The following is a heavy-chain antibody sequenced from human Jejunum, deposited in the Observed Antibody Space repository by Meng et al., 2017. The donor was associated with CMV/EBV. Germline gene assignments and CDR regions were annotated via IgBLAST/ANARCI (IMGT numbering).Heavy chain of an antibody. CDR2: IKSKRDGETT. J-gene: IGHJ4*02. V-gene: IGHV3-15*01. Sequence: VGSVGGLLKPGGSLRLSCSTSGFIFSSAWMNWVRQVPGKGLEWVGRIKSKRDGETTDYAAPVKGRITISRDDSKNTLYLQMNSLKTEDTAIYYCTTGYSNTWHDHYWGQGTLVTVSS. CDR3: TTGYSNTWHDHY. CDR1: GFIFSSAW. D-gene: IGHD6-13*01.